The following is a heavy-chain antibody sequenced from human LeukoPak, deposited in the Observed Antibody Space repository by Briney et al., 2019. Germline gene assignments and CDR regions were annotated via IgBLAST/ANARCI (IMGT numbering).Heavy chain of an antibody. CDR2: ISGSGTNT. D-gene: IGHD3-10*01. Sequence: PGGSLRLSCAASGFTFSSYAMSWVRQAPGKGLEWVSAISGSGTNTYYADSVKGRFTISRDNAKNTLYLQMNSLRAEDTAVYYCARGRAGNYYNHNDYWGQGTLVTVSS. J-gene: IGHJ4*01. CDR1: GFTFSSYA. CDR3: ARGRAGNYYNHNDY. V-gene: IGHV3-23*01.